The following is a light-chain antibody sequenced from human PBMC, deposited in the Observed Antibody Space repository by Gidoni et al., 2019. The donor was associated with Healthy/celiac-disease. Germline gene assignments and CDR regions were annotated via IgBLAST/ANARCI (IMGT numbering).Light chain of an antibody. J-gene: IGKJ1*01. Sequence: EIVLTQSPATLSLSPGERATLSCRASQSVSSYLAWYQQKPGQAPRLLIYDASNRATGIPARFSGSGSGTYFTLTISSLEPEDFAVYYCQQRSNWLWTFXQXTKVEIK. CDR1: QSVSSY. V-gene: IGKV3-11*01. CDR2: DAS. CDR3: QQRSNWLWT.